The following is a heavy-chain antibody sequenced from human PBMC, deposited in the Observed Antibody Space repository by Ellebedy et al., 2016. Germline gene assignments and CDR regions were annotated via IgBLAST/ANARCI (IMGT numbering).Heavy chain of an antibody. V-gene: IGHV3-7*01. D-gene: IGHD3-9*01. CDR2: IKQDGSEK. CDR1: GFTFSSYW. J-gene: IGHJ6*02. CDR3: AREVLRYFDWLLYPPHGMDV. Sequence: GGSLRLSCAASGFTFSSYWMSWVRQAPGKGLEWVANIKQDGSEKYYVDSVKGRFTISRDNAKNSLYLQMNSLRAEDTAVYYCAREVLRYFDWLLYPPHGMDVWGQGTTVTVSS.